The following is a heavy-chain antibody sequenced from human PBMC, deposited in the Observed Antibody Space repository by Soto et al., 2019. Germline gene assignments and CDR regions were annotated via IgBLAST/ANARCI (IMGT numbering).Heavy chain of an antibody. CDR1: GFTFSNAW. V-gene: IGHV3-15*01. D-gene: IGHD3-22*01. Sequence: LRLSCTASGFTFSNAWMTWVRQAPGKGLEWVGRIKSKTDGGTTDYAAPVKGRFTISRDDSKNTMYLQMNSLKTEDTAVYYCTIPRGPMIRPWGQGTLVTVSS. J-gene: IGHJ5*02. CDR3: TIPRGPMIRP. CDR2: IKSKTDGGTT.